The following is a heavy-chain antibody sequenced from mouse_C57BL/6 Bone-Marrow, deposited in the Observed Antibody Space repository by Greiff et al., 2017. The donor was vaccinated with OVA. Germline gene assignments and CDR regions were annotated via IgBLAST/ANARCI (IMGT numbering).Heavy chain of an antibody. CDR2: IRSKSNNYAT. CDR1: GFSFNTYA. CDR3: VRHKPRGGYFDY. J-gene: IGHJ2*01. V-gene: IGHV10-1*01. Sequence: DVQLVESGGGLVQPKGSLKLSCAASGFSFNTYAMNWVRQAPGKGLEWVARIRSKSNNYATYYADSVKDRFTISRDDSESMLYLQMNNLKTEDTAMYYCVRHKPRGGYFDYWGQGTTLTVSS.